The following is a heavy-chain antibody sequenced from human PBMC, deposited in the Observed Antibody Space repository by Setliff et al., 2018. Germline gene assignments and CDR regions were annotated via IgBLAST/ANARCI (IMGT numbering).Heavy chain of an antibody. V-gene: IGHV4-39*01. CDR2: IYYTGST. D-gene: IGHD3-10*01. J-gene: IGHJ5*02. CDR3: ARHKVIKKEFIRLTWFDP. CDR1: GGSISSSTYY. Sequence: SETLSLTCTVSGGSISSSTYYWGWIRQPPGKGLQWIGNIYYTGSTCSDPSLKNRVTISGDTSSNQFSLNLNSVTAADTAVYYCARHKVIKKEFIRLTWFDPWGQGTPVTVSS.